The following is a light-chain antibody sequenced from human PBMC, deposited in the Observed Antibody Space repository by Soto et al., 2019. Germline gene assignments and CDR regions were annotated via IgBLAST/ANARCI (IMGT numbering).Light chain of an antibody. V-gene: IGLV2-14*01. CDR3: NSYTSKSTGV. CDR2: EVS. CDR1: SSDGGGYNY. J-gene: IGLJ1*01. Sequence: QSVLTQPASVSGSPGQSITISCTGTSSDGGGYNYVSWYQQHPGKAPKLIIYEVSNRPSGVSNRFSGSKSGNTASLTISGLQAEDEADYYCNSYTSKSTGVFGTGTKVTVL.